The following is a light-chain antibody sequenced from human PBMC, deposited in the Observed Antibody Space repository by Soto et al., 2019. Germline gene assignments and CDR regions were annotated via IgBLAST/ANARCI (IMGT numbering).Light chain of an antibody. Sequence: DIQMTQSPSSLSASVGDKVTITCRASQGIRNALAWYQQKPGKAPKRLIYDASALPRGVPSRFSGSGSGTKFTLTIASLQPDDFATYYCQQYETFSGTFGPGTKVDIK. CDR2: DAS. CDR1: QGIRNA. J-gene: IGKJ1*01. CDR3: QQYETFSGT. V-gene: IGKV1-17*01.